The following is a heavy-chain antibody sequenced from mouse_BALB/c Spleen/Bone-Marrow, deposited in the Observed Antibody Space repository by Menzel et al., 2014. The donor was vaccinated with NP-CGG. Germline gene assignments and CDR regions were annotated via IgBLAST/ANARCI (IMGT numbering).Heavy chain of an antibody. CDR3: ARELGRWYFDV. D-gene: IGHD4-1*01. V-gene: IGHV1-54*01. CDR2: INPGSGGT. Sequence: QVQLQQSGAELVRPGTSVKVSCKASGYAFTNYLIGWVKQRPGQGLEWIGVINPGSGGTNYNEKFKGKATLTADKSSSAADRQRNSLTSDDAAVYFWARELGRWYFDVWGAGTTVTVSS. J-gene: IGHJ1*01. CDR1: GYAFTNYL.